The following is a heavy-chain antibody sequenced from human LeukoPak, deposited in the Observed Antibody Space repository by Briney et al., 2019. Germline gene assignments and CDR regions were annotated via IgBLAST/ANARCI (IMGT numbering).Heavy chain of an antibody. CDR1: GFTFSSYA. CDR3: ARGGSGYCSSTSCFGFDY. Sequence: GGSLRLSCAASGFTFSSYAMHWVRQAPGKGLEYVSAIRSNGGNTYYANSVKGRFTISRDNSKNTLYLQMGSLRAEDMAVYYCARGGSGYCSSTSCFGFDYWGQGTLVTVSS. D-gene: IGHD2-2*01. J-gene: IGHJ4*02. V-gene: IGHV3-64*01. CDR2: IRSNGGNT.